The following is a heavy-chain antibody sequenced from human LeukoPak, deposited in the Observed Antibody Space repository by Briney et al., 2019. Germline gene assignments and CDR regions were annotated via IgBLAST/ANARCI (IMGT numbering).Heavy chain of an antibody. J-gene: IGHJ4*02. CDR3: ASLRFLDRNLDY. Sequence: SETLSLTCTVSGGSISSSSYYWGWIRQPPGKGLEWIGSIYYSGSTYYNPSLKSRVTISVDTSKNQFSLKLSSVTAADTAVYYCASLRFLDRNLDYWGQGTLVTVSS. V-gene: IGHV4-39*07. D-gene: IGHD3-3*01. CDR2: IYYSGST. CDR1: GGSISSSSYY.